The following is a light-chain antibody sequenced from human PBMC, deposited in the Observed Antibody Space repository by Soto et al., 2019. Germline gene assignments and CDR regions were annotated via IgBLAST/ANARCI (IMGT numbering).Light chain of an antibody. J-gene: IGKJ5*01. Sequence: DIQMTQSPSTLSASVGGRFTITCRASQGINSYLAWYQQKPGKAPKVLMYDASTLQRGVPSRFSGSGSGTEFTLAISSLQPEDFATYYCQQFNDYPITLGQGTRLEIK. CDR3: QQFNDYPIT. V-gene: IGKV1-9*01. CDR2: DAS. CDR1: QGINSY.